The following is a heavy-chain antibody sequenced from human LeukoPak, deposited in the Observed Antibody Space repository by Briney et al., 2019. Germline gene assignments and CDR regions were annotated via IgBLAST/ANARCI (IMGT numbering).Heavy chain of an antibody. CDR2: INHSGST. J-gene: IGHJ3*02. Sequence: SETLSLTCAVYGGFFSGDYWSWIRQPPGKGLEWIGEINHSGSTNYNASLKSRVPISVDTSKNQFSLKLSSVTAADTAVYYCAREGSSDAFDICGQGTMVTVSS. CDR3: AREGSSDAFDI. D-gene: IGHD2-15*01. CDR1: GGFFSGDY. V-gene: IGHV4-34*01.